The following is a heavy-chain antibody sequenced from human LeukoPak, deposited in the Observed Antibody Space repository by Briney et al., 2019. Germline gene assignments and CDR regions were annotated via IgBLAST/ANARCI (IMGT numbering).Heavy chain of an antibody. CDR1: GFTFGDHW. J-gene: IGHJ6*03. D-gene: IGHD1/OR15-1a*01. V-gene: IGHV3-53*01. CDR3: ARDGYGNNYMDV. Sequence: GGSLRLSCVVSGFTFGDHWMSWVRQAPGKGLEWVSVIYSGGTTYYADSVKGRFTISRDNSKNTLSLQTNNLRAEDTAVYYCARDGYGNNYMDVWGKGTTVTVSS. CDR2: IYSGGTT.